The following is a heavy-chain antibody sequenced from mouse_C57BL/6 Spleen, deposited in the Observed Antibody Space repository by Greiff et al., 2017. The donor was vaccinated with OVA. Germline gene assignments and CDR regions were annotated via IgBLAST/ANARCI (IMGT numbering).Heavy chain of an antibody. CDR2: IDPSDSET. V-gene: IGHV1-52*01. CDR1: GYTFTSYW. D-gene: IGHD2-1*01. CDR3: ARLKDYYGIDY. J-gene: IGHJ2*01. Sequence: VQLQQPGAELVRPGSSVKLSCKASGYTFTSYWMHWVKQRPIQGLEWIGNIDPSDSETHYNQKFKDKATLTVDKSSSTAYMQLSSLTSEDSAVYYCARLKDYYGIDYWGQGTTLTVSS.